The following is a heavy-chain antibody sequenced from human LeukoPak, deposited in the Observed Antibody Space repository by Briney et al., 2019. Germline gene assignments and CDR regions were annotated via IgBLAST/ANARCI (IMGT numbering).Heavy chain of an antibody. V-gene: IGHV3-7*01. CDR3: ARDVGGSLDY. Sequence: TGGSLRLSCAASRFTDRSYWMAWVRQAPGKGREWVANIKGDESAKHQADSVKGRFTISRDNAQNSVYLQMSGQRGEETAVYYCARDVGGSLDYWGQGTLVTVSS. CDR2: IKGDESAK. J-gene: IGHJ4*02. D-gene: IGHD1-26*01. CDR1: RFTDRSYW.